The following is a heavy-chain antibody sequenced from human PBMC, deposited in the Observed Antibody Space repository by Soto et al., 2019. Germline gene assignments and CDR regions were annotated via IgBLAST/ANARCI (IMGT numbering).Heavy chain of an antibody. CDR2: IWYDGSNK. CDR3: ARGEVTTDWYFDL. V-gene: IGHV3-33*01. D-gene: IGHD4-17*01. J-gene: IGHJ2*01. CDR1: GFSFSSFG. Sequence: QVQLVESGGGVGQPGRSLRISCAASGFSFSSFGMHWVRQAPGKGLEWVAVIWYDGSNKNYADSVKGRFTISRDNSKNTLYLQKNSLRADDTAVYYCARGEVTTDWYFDLWGRGSLVTVSS.